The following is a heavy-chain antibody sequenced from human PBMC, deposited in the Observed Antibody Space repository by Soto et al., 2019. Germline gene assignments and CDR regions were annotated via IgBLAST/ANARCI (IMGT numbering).Heavy chain of an antibody. Sequence: GASVKVSCKASGYTFTSYYMHWVRQAPGQGLEWMGIINPSGGSTSYAQKFQGRVTMTRDMSTSTVYMELSSLRSEDTAVYYCAREGTGDYGDYVSHYYYMDVWGKGTTVTVSS. V-gene: IGHV1-46*03. CDR2: INPSGGST. J-gene: IGHJ6*03. CDR3: AREGTGDYGDYVSHYYYMDV. D-gene: IGHD4-17*01. CDR1: GYTFTSYY.